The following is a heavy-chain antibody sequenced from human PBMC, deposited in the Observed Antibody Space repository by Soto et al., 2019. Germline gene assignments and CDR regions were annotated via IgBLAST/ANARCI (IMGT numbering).Heavy chain of an antibody. J-gene: IGHJ4*02. CDR2: ISGSGGST. Sequence: LRLSCAASGFTFSSYAMSWVRQAPGKGLEWVSAISGSGGSTYYADSVKGRFTISRDNSKNTLYLQMNSLRAEDTAVYYCAKSGGGYYGSGSKYWGQGTLVTVSS. V-gene: IGHV3-23*01. CDR3: AKSGGGYYGSGSKY. CDR1: GFTFSSYA. D-gene: IGHD3-10*01.